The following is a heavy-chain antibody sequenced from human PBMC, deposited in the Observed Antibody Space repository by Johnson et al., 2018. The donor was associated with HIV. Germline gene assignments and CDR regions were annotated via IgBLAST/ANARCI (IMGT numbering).Heavy chain of an antibody. V-gene: IGHV3-9*01. CDR3: TGGRDLRAFDI. Sequence: VQLVESGGGLVQPGRSLRLSCAASGFTFDDYAMHWVRQAPGKGLEWVSGISWNSGSIGYADSVKGRFTISRDDSQNIAYLQMNSLKTADTAMYSCTGGRDLRAFDIGGQGTMVTVSS. CDR1: GFTFDDYA. D-gene: IGHD2-21*02. J-gene: IGHJ3*02. CDR2: ISWNSGSI.